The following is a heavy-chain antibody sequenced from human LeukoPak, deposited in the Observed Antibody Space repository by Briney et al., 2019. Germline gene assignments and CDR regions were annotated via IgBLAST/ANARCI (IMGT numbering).Heavy chain of an antibody. V-gene: IGHV3-74*03. CDR2: INNDGRST. CDR3: ARDGGGSSGYYWGLGY. D-gene: IGHD3-22*01. Sequence: GGSLRLSCAASGFTFSTYTIHWVRQVPGKGLMWVSRINNDGRSTTYADSVKGRFTISRDNAKDTLYLQMNSLTAEGTAVYYCARDGGGSSGYYWGLGYWGQGTLVTVSS. J-gene: IGHJ4*02. CDR1: GFTFSTYT.